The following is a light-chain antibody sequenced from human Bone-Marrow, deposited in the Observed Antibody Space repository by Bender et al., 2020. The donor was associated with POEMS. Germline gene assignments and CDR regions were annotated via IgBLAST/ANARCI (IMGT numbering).Light chain of an antibody. V-gene: IGLV1-44*01. J-gene: IGLJ3*02. Sequence: QSVLTQPPSASGTPGQRVTISCSGSSSNIGGNAVNWWQQLPGTAAKLLIYGHDPRPSGVHARLSGSKSDTSASLAISGLHSEDEADYFCSASDGILNGWVFGGGTELTAL. CDR2: GHD. CDR1: SSNIGGNA. CDR3: SASDGILNGWV.